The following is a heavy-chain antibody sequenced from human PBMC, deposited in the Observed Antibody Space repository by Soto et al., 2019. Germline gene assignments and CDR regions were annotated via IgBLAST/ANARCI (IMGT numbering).Heavy chain of an antibody. V-gene: IGHV4-61*01. CDR3: ARLGSGSESPEFDY. CDR1: GGSVSSGSYY. D-gene: IGHD3-10*01. CDR2: IYSSGST. J-gene: IGHJ4*02. Sequence: SETLSLTCTVSGGSVSSGSYYWSWIRQPPGKGLEWIAYIYSSGSTNYNPSLKSRVTISVDTSKSQFSLRLNSVTAADTAVYFCARLGSGSESPEFDYWGKGTLVIVSS.